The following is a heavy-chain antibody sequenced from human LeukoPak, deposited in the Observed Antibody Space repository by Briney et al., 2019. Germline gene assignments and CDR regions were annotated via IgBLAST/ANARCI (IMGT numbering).Heavy chain of an antibody. CDR2: INPSGGST. D-gene: IGHD3-10*01. CDR3: ARGPLTYYYGSGSYPPQNDY. V-gene: IGHV1-46*01. CDR1: GYTFTSYY. Sequence: ASVKVSCKASGYTFTSYYMHWVRQAPGQGLEWMGIINPSGGSTSYAQKFQGRVTMTRDTSTSTVYMELSRLRSDDTAVYYCARGPLTYYYGSGSYPPQNDYWGQGTLVTVSS. J-gene: IGHJ4*02.